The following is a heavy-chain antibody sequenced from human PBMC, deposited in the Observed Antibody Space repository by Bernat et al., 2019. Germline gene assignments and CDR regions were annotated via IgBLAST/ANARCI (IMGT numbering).Heavy chain of an antibody. J-gene: IGHJ4*02. CDR2: IRAKTDGGTT. V-gene: IGHV3-15*07. Sequence: EVQLVESGGGLVKPGGSLRLSCAASGFTFSKAWMNWVRQAPGKGLEWVGRIRAKTDGGTTDYAAPVKGRFTILRDDSKNTLYLQMNSLKTEDTALYYCTTEGITMVSSGYDYWGQGTLVTVSS. CDR1: GFTFSKAW. CDR3: TTEGITMVSSGYDY. D-gene: IGHD3-10*01.